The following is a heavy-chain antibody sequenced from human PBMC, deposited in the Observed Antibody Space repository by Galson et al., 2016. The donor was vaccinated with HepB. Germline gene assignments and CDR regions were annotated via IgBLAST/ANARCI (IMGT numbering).Heavy chain of an antibody. J-gene: IGHJ4*02. Sequence: SVKVSCKASGGMFSSYAISWVRQAPGQGLEWMGGIIPMFGTANYAQKFQGSVTITADESTSTDYMELSSLRSEDTAVYYCARDRFVSGGSAVAWGQGTLVTVSS. V-gene: IGHV1-69*13. CDR3: ARDRFVSGGSAVA. D-gene: IGHD6-19*01. CDR1: GGMFSSYA. CDR2: IIPMFGTA.